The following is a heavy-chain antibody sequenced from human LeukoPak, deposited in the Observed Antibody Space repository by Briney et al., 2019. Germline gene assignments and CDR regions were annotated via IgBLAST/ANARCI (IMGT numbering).Heavy chain of an antibody. Sequence: ASVKVSCKVSGYTLTELSMHWVRQAPGKGLDWMGGFDSEDGETIYAQKFQGRVTMTRDTSISTAYMELSRLRSDDTAVYYCATYYYGSGSSSDYWGQGTLVTVSS. CDR2: FDSEDGET. D-gene: IGHD3-10*01. CDR3: ATYYYGSGSSSDY. CDR1: GYTLTELS. J-gene: IGHJ4*02. V-gene: IGHV1-24*01.